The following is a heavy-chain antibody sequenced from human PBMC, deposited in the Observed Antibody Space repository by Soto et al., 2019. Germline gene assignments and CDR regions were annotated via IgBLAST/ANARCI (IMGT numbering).Heavy chain of an antibody. J-gene: IGHJ4*02. D-gene: IGHD4-17*01. CDR2: INAGNGNT. CDR1: GYTFTSYA. Sequence: QVQLVQSGAEVKKPGASVKVSCKASGYTFTSYAMHWVRQAPGQRLEWMGWINAGNGNTYYSQKFQGRVTITRDTSASTAYMELSSLSSEDTAMYYRARAAYGGSLDYWGPGILVTVSS. CDR3: ARAAYGGSLDY. V-gene: IGHV1-3*01.